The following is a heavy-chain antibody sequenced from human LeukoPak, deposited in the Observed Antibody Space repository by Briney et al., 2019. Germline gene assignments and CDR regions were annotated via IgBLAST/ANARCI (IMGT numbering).Heavy chain of an antibody. J-gene: IGHJ4*02. Sequence: PGGSLRLSCAASGFILSDQYMDWVRQAPGKGLEWVGRIRNKANSHTTDYAASVKGRFTISRDDSKNSLYLQMNNLKTEDTAVYYCARVTLVSCSGGSCSEFEYWGRGTLVTVSS. CDR3: ARVTLVSCSGGSCSEFEY. CDR1: GFILSDQY. V-gene: IGHV3-72*01. CDR2: IRNKANSHTT. D-gene: IGHD2-15*01.